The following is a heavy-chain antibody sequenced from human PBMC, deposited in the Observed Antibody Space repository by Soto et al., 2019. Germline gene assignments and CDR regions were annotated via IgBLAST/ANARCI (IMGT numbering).Heavy chain of an antibody. CDR3: ARDEEGVEMAPTIVL. CDR1: GYTFTGYY. V-gene: IGHV1-2*02. J-gene: IGHJ4*02. CDR2: INPNSGGT. Sequence: GASVKVSCKASGYTFTGYYMHWVRQAPGQGLEWMGWINPNSGGTNYAQKFQGRVTMTRDTSISTAYMELSRLRSDDTAVYYCARDEEGVEMAPTIVLWGQGTLVTVSS. D-gene: IGHD2-15*01.